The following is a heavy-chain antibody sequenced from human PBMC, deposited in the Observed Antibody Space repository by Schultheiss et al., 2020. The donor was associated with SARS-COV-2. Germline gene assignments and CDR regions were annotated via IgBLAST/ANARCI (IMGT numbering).Heavy chain of an antibody. V-gene: IGHV3-64*01. Sequence: GGSLRLSCAASGFTFSSYAMHWVRQAPGKGLEYVSAISSNGGSTYYANSVKGRFTISRDNSKNTLYLQMNSLRAEDTAVYYCAKGRSQQLDRDAFDIWGQGTMVTVSS. CDR2: ISSNGGST. D-gene: IGHD6-6*01. J-gene: IGHJ3*02. CDR3: AKGRSQQLDRDAFDI. CDR1: GFTFSSYA.